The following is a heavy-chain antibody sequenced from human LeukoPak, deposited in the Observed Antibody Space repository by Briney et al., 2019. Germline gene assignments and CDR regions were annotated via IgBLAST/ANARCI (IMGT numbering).Heavy chain of an antibody. CDR2: INAGNGNT. J-gene: IGHJ6*04. CDR1: GYTFTSYA. D-gene: IGHD2-2*01. Sequence: GASVKVSCKAAGYTFTSYAMHWVRQAPGQRLEWMGWINAGNGNTKYSQKVQGRGTITRDTSASAAYMELRSLRSEATAVYYCARDLCSSTSCYGGEYYYYGMDVWGKGTTVTVSS. CDR3: ARDLCSSTSCYGGEYYYYGMDV. V-gene: IGHV1-3*01.